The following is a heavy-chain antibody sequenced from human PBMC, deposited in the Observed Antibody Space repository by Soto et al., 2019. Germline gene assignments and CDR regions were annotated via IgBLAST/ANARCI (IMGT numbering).Heavy chain of an antibody. D-gene: IGHD5-18*01. CDR2: IDPNSGGT. V-gene: IGHV1-2*04. Sequence: ASVKVSCKASRYIFTAYYIHWVRQAPGQGXEWMGWIDPNSGGTHYAQKFQGWVTMTRDTSINTAYMELSRLKSDDTAVYYCAKDQRGRGYSYGFVPYGMDVWGQGPTVTVSS. CDR3: AKDQRGRGYSYGFVPYGMDV. J-gene: IGHJ6*02. CDR1: RYIFTAYY.